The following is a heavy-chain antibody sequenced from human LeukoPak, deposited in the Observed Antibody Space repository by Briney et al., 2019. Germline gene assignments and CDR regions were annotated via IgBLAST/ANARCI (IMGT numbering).Heavy chain of an antibody. CDR1: GFTFAEYS. CDR3: TKEHSSGWPTIDC. D-gene: IGHD6-19*01. V-gene: IGHV3-43*01. J-gene: IGHJ4*02. CDR2: INRNGGAI. Sequence: GGSLRLSCSASGFTFAEYSMHWVRQAPGKGLEWVSVINRNGGAIQHADSVKGRFIISRDNSKNSLYLQMNSLRTEDTALYYCTKEHSSGWPTIDCWGQGTLVTVSS.